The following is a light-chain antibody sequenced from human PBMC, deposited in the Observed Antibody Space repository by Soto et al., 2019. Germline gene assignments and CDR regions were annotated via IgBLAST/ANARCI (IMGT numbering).Light chain of an antibody. CDR3: QQYGSSPWT. CDR2: VAS. V-gene: IGKV3-20*01. J-gene: IGKJ1*01. CDR1: QTIRSNY. Sequence: ETVLTQSPGTLSLSPGERATLACRASQTIRSNYLAWYRQTPGQAPRLLIYVASNRATGIADRFSGSGSGTDFTLIISRLEPEDFALYYGQQYGSSPWTFGQGTKVEIK.